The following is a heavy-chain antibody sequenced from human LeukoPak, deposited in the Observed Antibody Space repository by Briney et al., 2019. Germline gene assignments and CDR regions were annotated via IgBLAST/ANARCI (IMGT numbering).Heavy chain of an antibody. CDR2: VNSDGSST. V-gene: IGHV3-74*01. CDR3: ARQYGGGGDY. CDR1: GFTFSSFW. D-gene: IGHD3-16*01. J-gene: IGHJ4*02. Sequence: PGGSLRLSCAASGFTFSSFWMHWVRQAPGKGLVWVSRVNSDGSSTSYADSVKGRFAISRDNAKNTLYLQMNSLRAEDTAVYYCARQYGGGGDYWGQGTLVTVSS.